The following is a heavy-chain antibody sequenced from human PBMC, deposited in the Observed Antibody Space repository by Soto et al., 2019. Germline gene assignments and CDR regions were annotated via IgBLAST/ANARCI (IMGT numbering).Heavy chain of an antibody. CDR2: IYSGGST. CDR1: GFTVSSNY. Sequence: EVQLVESGGGLVQPGGSLRLSCAASGFTVSSNYMSWVRQAPGKGLEWVSVIYSGGSTYYADSVKGRFTISRHNSKNTLYLQMNILRAEDTAVYYCARGTTAYYYGMDVWGQGTTVTVSS. D-gene: IGHD1-1*01. V-gene: IGHV3-53*04. CDR3: ARGTTAYYYGMDV. J-gene: IGHJ6*02.